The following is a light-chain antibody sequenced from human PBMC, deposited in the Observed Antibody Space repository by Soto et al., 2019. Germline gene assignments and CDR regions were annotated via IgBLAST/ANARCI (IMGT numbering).Light chain of an antibody. Sequence: DIQMTQSPSSLSASVGDRVTITCRASQYISTSLNWYQQKPGEAPKLLIYGASTLQSGVPSRFSGSGSGTDFTLTISTLQPEDFATYYCQQSYSTPPDTFGQGTNLEIK. CDR3: QQSYSTPPDT. CDR1: QYISTS. V-gene: IGKV1-39*01. CDR2: GAS. J-gene: IGKJ2*01.